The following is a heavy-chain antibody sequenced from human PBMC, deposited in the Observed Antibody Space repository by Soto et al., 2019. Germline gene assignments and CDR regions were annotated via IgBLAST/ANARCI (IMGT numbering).Heavy chain of an antibody. CDR3: VRVPGP. CDR2: IYHSGST. CDR1: GGSISSGGFS. Sequence: SETLSLTCVVSGGSISSGGFSWSWIRQPPGKGLEWIGYIYHSGSTYYNPSLKSRVTISVDRSKNQFSLKLSSVTAADTAVYYCVRVPGPWGQGTLVTVSS. J-gene: IGHJ5*02. V-gene: IGHV4-30-2*01.